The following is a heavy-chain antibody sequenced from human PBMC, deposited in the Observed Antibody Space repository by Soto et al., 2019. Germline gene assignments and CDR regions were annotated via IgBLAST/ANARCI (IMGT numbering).Heavy chain of an antibody. CDR1: GYTFTSYA. V-gene: IGHV1-3*01. D-gene: IGHD3-3*01. Sequence: QVQLVQSGAEVKKPGASVKVSCKASGYTFTSYAMHWVRQAPGQRLEWMGWINAGNGNTKYSQKFQGRVTITRDTSASTAYMELSSLRSEDTAVYYCARAPLRFLEWPFDYWGQGTLVTVSS. CDR3: ARAPLRFLEWPFDY. J-gene: IGHJ4*02. CDR2: INAGNGNT.